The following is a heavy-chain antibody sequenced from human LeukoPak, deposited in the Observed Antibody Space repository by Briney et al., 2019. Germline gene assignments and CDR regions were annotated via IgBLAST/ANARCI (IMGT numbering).Heavy chain of an antibody. CDR3: ARVRSTVTTSYFDY. CDR1: GGSVSSGSYY. V-gene: IGHV4-61*01. D-gene: IGHD4-17*01. CDR2: IYYSGST. J-gene: IGHJ4*02. Sequence: SETLSLTCTVSGGSVSSGSYYWSWIRQPPGKGLEWIGYIYYSGSTNYNPSLKSRVTISVDTSKNQFSPKLSSVTAADTAVYYCARVRSTVTTSYFDYWGQGTLVTVSS.